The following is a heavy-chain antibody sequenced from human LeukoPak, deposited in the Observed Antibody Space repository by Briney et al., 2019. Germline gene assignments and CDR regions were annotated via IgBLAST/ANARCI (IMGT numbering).Heavy chain of an antibody. CDR1: GYTFTSYY. Sequence: GASVKVSCKASGYTFTSYYMHWVRQAPGQGLEWMGIINPSGGSTNYAQKFQGRVTITADESTSTAYMELSSLRSEDTAVYYCARLPRRNSIKAFDIWGQGTMVTVSS. CDR2: INPSGGST. CDR3: ARLPRRNSIKAFDI. V-gene: IGHV1-46*01. J-gene: IGHJ3*02. D-gene: IGHD2-21*01.